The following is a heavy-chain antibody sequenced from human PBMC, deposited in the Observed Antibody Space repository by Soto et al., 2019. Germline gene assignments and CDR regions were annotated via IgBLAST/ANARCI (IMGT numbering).Heavy chain of an antibody. Sequence: GGSLRLSCAASGFTFSSYAMSWVRQAPGKGLEWVSAISGSGCSTYYADSVKGRFTTSRDNSKNTLYLQMNSLRAEDTAVYYCAKDGFYDYIWGSYREDAFDIWGQGTMVTVSS. J-gene: IGHJ3*02. CDR3: AKDGFYDYIWGSYREDAFDI. V-gene: IGHV3-23*01. D-gene: IGHD3-16*02. CDR2: ISGSGCST. CDR1: GFTFSSYA.